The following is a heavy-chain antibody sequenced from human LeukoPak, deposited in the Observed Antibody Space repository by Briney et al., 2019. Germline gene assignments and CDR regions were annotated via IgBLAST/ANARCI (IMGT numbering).Heavy chain of an antibody. Sequence: SETLSLTCTVSGGSISSYYWSWIRQPPGKGLEWIGYIYYSGSTNYNPSLKSRVTISVDTSRNQFSLKLSSVTAADTAVYYCARDGWELFAFDIWGQGTMVTVSS. CDR3: ARDGWELFAFDI. CDR2: IYYSGST. J-gene: IGHJ3*02. D-gene: IGHD1-26*01. CDR1: GGSISSYY. V-gene: IGHV4-59*12.